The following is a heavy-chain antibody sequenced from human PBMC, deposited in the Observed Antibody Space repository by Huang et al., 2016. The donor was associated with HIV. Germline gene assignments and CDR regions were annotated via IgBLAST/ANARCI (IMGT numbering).Heavy chain of an antibody. D-gene: IGHD3-10*01. CDR1: GGSIRSDNYY. J-gene: IGHJ4*02. Sequence: QLQLQESGPGLVKPSETLSLTCTVSGGSIRSDNYYWGWIRQPPGKGLEWIGSIYYSGSTSDNPSLKRRVTRTVDTSKNHFSLRMRSVTAADTAVYYCARLPGSITMIRGVITDPYWGQGTLVTVSS. CDR3: ARLPGSITMIRGVITDPY. V-gene: IGHV4-39*02. CDR2: IYYSGST.